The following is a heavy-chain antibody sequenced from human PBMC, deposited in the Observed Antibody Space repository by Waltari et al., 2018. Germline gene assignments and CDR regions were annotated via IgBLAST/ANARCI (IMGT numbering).Heavy chain of an antibody. V-gene: IGHV3-48*04. CDR2: ISSSSSTI. D-gene: IGHD6-6*01. CDR1: GFTFSSYS. CDR3: ARERIAARPRWFDP. Sequence: EVQLVESGGGLVQPGGSLRLSCAASGFTFSSYSMNWVRQAPGKGLEWVSYISSSSSTIYYADSVKGRFTISRDNAKNSLYLQMNSLRAEDTAVYYCARERIAARPRWFDPWGQGTLVTVSS. J-gene: IGHJ5*02.